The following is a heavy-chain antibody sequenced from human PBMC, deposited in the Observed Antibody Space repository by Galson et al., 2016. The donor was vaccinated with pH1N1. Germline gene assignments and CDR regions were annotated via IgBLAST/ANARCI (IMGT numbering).Heavy chain of an antibody. D-gene: IGHD5-18*01. V-gene: IGHV3-30*03. CDR3: TREGLRGYFPD. Sequence: SLRLSCAASGFSFSGYTMDWVRQAPGKGLEWVAVISSDGRETHYAESVKGRFTTSRDSSKNTLYFQLSSLRPEDTATYYCTREGLRGYFPDWGQGTLVTVSS. CDR2: ISSDGRET. J-gene: IGHJ4*02. CDR1: GFSFSGYT.